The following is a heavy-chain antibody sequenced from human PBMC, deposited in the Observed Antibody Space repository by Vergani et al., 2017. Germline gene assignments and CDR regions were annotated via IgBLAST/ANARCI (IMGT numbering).Heavy chain of an antibody. D-gene: IGHD2-21*01. Sequence: EVMLVQPGAEVKKPGESLKISCKYSESSFISNEIAWVRQMSGKGLQWMGNINPIDSKIAYSPSFQGQAIMSLDKSITTASLQWRSLKASDTAIYYCTRHVPCGDGACLHFDHWGQGTQVTVSS. V-gene: IGHV5-51*01. J-gene: IGHJ4*02. CDR3: TRHVPCGDGACLHFDH. CDR2: INPIDSKI. CDR1: ESSFISNE.